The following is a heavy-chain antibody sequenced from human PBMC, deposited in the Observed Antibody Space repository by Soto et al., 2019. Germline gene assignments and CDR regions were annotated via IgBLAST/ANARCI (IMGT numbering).Heavy chain of an antibody. CDR3: ARDKRGIAAAGTPAYFDY. CDR1: GYTFTRYG. CDR2: ISTYNSNT. D-gene: IGHD6-13*01. Sequence: QVQLVQSGAEVKKPGASVKVSCKASGYTFTRYGISWVRQAPGQGLEWMGWISTYNSNTNYAQKLQGRVTMTTDTSTSTAYMELRSLRSDDTAVYYCARDKRGIAAAGTPAYFDYWGQGTLVTVSS. J-gene: IGHJ4*02. V-gene: IGHV1-18*01.